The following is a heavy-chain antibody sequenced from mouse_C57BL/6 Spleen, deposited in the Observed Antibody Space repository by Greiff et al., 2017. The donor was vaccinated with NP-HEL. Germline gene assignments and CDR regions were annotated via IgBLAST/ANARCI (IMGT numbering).Heavy chain of an antibody. Sequence: QVQLKESGPGLVQPSQSLSITCTVSGFSLTSYGVHWVRQSPGKGLEWLGGIWSGGSTDYNAAFISSLSISKDNSKSQVFLKMNSLEADDTAIYYCASPLLEGFADWGQGTLVTVSA. D-gene: IGHD1-1*01. CDR3: ASPLLEGFAD. CDR2: IWSGGST. V-gene: IGHV2-2*01. J-gene: IGHJ3*01. CDR1: GFSLTSYG.